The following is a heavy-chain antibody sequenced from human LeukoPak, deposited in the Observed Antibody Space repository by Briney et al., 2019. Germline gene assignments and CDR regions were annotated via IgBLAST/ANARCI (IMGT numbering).Heavy chain of an antibody. Sequence: GGSLRLSCAASGFTFNDFAMTWVRQAPGKGLEWVSSIGDAGTYYADSVKGRFTISRDNSKNMLYLQLNSLRAGDTAMYFCAKNLGPFDVRGQGTMVTVSS. D-gene: IGHD3-16*01. CDR1: GFTFNDFA. J-gene: IGHJ3*01. V-gene: IGHV3-23*01. CDR3: AKNLGPFDV. CDR2: IGDAGT.